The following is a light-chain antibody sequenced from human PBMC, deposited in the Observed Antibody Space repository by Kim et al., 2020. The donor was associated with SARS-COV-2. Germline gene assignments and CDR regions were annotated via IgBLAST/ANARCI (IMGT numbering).Light chain of an antibody. V-gene: IGLV2-8*01. CDR2: DVS. Sequence: GQSAPTSCPVTGIYVGGYNVVSWYQQHPAKAPKLMIYDVSKRPSGVPVRFSGSKSGNTASLTVSGLQAEDEADYYCSSYAGSNNLVFGGGTQLTVL. J-gene: IGLJ2*01. CDR1: GIYVGGYNV. CDR3: SSYAGSNNLV.